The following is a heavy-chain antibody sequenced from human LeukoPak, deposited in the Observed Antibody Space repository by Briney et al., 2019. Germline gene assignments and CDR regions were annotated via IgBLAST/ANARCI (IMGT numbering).Heavy chain of an antibody. Sequence: SQTLSLTCTVSGGSISSGSYYWSWIRQPAGKGLEWIGRIYTSGSTNYNPSLKSRVTISVGTSKNQTPLKLSSVTAADTPANYWAIVIYRYGYSVQDYWGQGTLVTVSS. CDR3: AIVIYRYGYSVQDY. V-gene: IGHV4-61*02. CDR1: GGSISSGSYY. CDR2: IYTSGST. J-gene: IGHJ4*02. D-gene: IGHD5-18*01.